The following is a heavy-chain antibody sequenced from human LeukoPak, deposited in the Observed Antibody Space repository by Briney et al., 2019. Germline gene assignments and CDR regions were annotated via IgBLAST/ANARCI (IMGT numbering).Heavy chain of an antibody. Sequence: PGGSLRLSCAASGFTFSSYAMHWVRQAPGKGLEWVAVISYDGDSKYYADYVKGRFTISRDNSKNTLYVQMNSLRTEDTAVYYCAGIYDLWSGRKGYDYWGQGTLVTVSS. CDR1: GFTFSSYA. V-gene: IGHV3-30-3*01. J-gene: IGHJ4*02. CDR2: ISYDGDSK. D-gene: IGHD3-3*01. CDR3: AGIYDLWSGRKGYDY.